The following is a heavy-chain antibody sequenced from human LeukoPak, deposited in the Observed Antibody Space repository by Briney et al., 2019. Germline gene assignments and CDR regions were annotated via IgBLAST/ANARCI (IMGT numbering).Heavy chain of an antibody. D-gene: IGHD3-22*01. V-gene: IGHV3-20*04. Sequence: QAGGSLRLSCAASGFTFDDYGMSWVRQAPGKGLEWVTGINWNGDNTNYAYSLKGRFTISRDNAKNSLFLQMNSLRAEDTAIYYCARSMMVPRDYYYMDVWGKGTTVTVS. CDR3: ARSMMVPRDYYYMDV. J-gene: IGHJ6*03. CDR2: INWNGDNT. CDR1: GFTFDDYG.